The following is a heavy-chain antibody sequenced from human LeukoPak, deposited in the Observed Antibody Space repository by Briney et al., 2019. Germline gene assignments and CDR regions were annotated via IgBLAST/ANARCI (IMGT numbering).Heavy chain of an antibody. CDR1: GGSISSSSYY. CDR3: ARQVRWWGYFDY. D-gene: IGHD2-15*01. J-gene: IGHJ4*02. Sequence: SETLSLTCTVSGGSISSSSYYWGWIRQPPGKGLEWIGSIYYSGSTYYNPSLKSRVTISVDTSRNQFSLKLSSVTAADTAVYYCARQVRWWGYFDYWGQGTLVTVSS. CDR2: IYYSGST. V-gene: IGHV4-39*07.